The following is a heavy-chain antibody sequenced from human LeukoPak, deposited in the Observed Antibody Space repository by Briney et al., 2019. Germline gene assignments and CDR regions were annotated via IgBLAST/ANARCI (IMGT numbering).Heavy chain of an antibody. CDR3: ARVHYYGSGSYDSGFDP. Sequence: SETLSLTCTVSGGSISSYYWSWIRQPPGKGLEWIGYIYYRGSTNYNPPLKSRVTISVDTSKNQFSLKVSSVTAADTAVYYCARVHYYGSGSYDSGFDPWGQGTLVTVSS. CDR1: GGSISSYY. D-gene: IGHD3-10*01. V-gene: IGHV4-59*01. CDR2: IYYRGST. J-gene: IGHJ5*02.